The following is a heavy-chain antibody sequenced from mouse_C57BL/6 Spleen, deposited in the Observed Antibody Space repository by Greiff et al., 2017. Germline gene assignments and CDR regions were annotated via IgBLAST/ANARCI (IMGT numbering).Heavy chain of an antibody. Sequence: QVQLQQSGAELVKPGASVKISCKASGYAFSSYWMNWVKQRPGKGLEWIGQIYPGDGDTNYNGKFKGKATLTADKSSSTAYMQLSSLTSADSAVYFCARDYYDNGGGYWGQGTTLPVSS. J-gene: IGHJ2*01. CDR3: ARDYYDNGGGY. CDR1: GYAFSSYW. V-gene: IGHV1-80*01. CDR2: IYPGDGDT. D-gene: IGHD2-4*01.